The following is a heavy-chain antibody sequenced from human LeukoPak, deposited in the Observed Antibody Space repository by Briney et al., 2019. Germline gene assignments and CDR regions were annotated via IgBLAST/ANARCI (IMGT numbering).Heavy chain of an antibody. V-gene: IGHV4-34*01. CDR2: IDHSGST. J-gene: IGHJ6*03. D-gene: IGHD1-20*01. CDR3: ARGGPGRYNWNYYYYMDV. Sequence: TSETLSLTCAVYGGSFSGYYWSWIRQPPGKGLEWIGEIDHSGSTNYNPSLKSRVTISVDTSKNQFSLKLSSVTAADTAVYYCARGGPGRYNWNYYYYMDVWGKGTTVTVSS. CDR1: GGSFSGYY.